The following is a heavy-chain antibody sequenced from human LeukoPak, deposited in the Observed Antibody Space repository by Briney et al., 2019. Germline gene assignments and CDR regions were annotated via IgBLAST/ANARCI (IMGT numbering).Heavy chain of an antibody. CDR3: ARGTGYGSSWPIDY. CDR2: IYTSGST. J-gene: IGHJ4*02. D-gene: IGHD6-13*01. Sequence: SQTLSLTCTVSGGSISSGSYYWSWIRQPAGKGLEWIGRIYTSGSTNYNPSLKSRVTISVDTSKNQFSLKLSSVTAADTAVYYCARGTGYGSSWPIDYWGQGTLVTVSS. V-gene: IGHV4-61*02. CDR1: GGSISSGSYY.